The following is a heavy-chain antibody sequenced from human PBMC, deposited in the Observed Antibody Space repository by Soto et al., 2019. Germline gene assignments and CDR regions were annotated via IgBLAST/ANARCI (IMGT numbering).Heavy chain of an antibody. CDR2: IYYSGYT. Sequence: ASETLSLTCTVSGGSISSSSYFWGWIRQPPGKGLEWIGSIYYSGYTYYNPSLKSRVTISVDTSKNQFSLKLSSVTAADTAVYYCARLNGYCISTNCHGYYGMDVWGQGTTVTVSS. CDR3: ARLNGYCISTNCHGYYGMDV. V-gene: IGHV4-39*01. J-gene: IGHJ6*02. D-gene: IGHD2-2*03. CDR1: GGSISSSSYF.